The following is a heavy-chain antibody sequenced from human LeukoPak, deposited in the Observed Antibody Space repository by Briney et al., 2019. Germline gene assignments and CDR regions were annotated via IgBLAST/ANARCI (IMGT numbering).Heavy chain of an antibody. CDR1: GGSISSGDYY. D-gene: IGHD2-8*01. Sequence: PSETLSLTCTVSGGSISSGDYYWSWIRQPPGKGLEWIGYIYYSGSTYYNPSLKSRVTISVDTSKNQFSLKLSSVTAADTAVYYCARDRGVVLIHDLWGRGTLVTVSS. CDR2: IYYSGST. CDR3: ARDRGVVLIHDL. V-gene: IGHV4-30-4*01. J-gene: IGHJ2*01.